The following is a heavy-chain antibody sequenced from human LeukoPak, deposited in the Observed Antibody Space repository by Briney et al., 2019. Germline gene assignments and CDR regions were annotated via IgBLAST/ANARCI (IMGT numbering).Heavy chain of an antibody. V-gene: IGHV1-69*04. J-gene: IGHJ6*02. CDR1: GGTFSSYA. CDR2: IIPILGIA. Sequence: SVKVSCKASGGTFSSYAISWVRQAPGQGLEWMGRIIPILGIANYARKFQGRVTITADKSTSTAYMELSSLRSEDTAVYYCARDPPVDTAMVVYYYGMDVWGQGTTVTVSS. D-gene: IGHD5-18*01. CDR3: ARDPPVDTAMVVYYYGMDV.